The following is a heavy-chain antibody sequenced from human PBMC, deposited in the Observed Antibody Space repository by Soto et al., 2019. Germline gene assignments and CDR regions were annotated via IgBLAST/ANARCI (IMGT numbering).Heavy chain of an antibody. CDR1: GGSISSYY. Sequence: SETLSLTCTVSGGSISSYYWSWIRQPPGKGLEWIGYIYYSGSTNYNPSLKSRVTISVDTSKNQFSLKLSSVTAADTAVYYCARGKRRAQSIAAGFDPWGQGTLVTVSS. CDR2: IYYSGST. J-gene: IGHJ5*02. CDR3: ARGKRRAQSIAAGFDP. D-gene: IGHD6-13*01. V-gene: IGHV4-59*01.